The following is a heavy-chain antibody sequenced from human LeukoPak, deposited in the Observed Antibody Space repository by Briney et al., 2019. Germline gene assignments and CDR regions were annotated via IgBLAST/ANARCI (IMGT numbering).Heavy chain of an antibody. J-gene: IGHJ4*02. V-gene: IGHV4-4*07. CDR1: GGSINSYY. CDR2: IYSSGST. CDR3: ARGGKATVVTM. D-gene: IGHD4-23*01. Sequence: PSETLSLTCTVSGGSINSYYWSWSRQRAGKGQEWIGRIYSSGSTNYNPSLKSRVSMSVDTSKNQFSLKLTSVTAADTAVYYCARGGKATVVTMWGQGILVTVSS.